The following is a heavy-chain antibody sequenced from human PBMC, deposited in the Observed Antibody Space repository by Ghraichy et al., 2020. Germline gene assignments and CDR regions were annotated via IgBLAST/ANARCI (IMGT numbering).Heavy chain of an antibody. CDR2: ISGSGGST. CDR3: AKRLDAFDI. Sequence: LSLTCAASGFTFSSYAMSWVRQAPGKGLEWVSAISGSGGSTYYADSVKGRFTISRDNSKNTLYLQMNSLRAEDTAVYYCAKRLDAFDIWGQGTMVTVSS. CDR1: GFTFSSYA. J-gene: IGHJ3*02. V-gene: IGHV3-23*01.